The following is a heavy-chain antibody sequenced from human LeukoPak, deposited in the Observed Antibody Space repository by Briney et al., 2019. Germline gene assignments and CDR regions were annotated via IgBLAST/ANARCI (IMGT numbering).Heavy chain of an antibody. J-gene: IGHJ6*02. CDR1: GGSFSGYY. V-gene: IGHV4-34*01. CDR3: ARGRISHYGMDV. CDR2: INHSGST. Sequence: SETLSLTCAVYGGSFSGYYWSWIRQPLGKGLEWVGEINHSGSTNYNPSLKSRVTISVDTSKNQFSLKLSSVTAADTAAYYCARGRISHYGMDVWGQGTTVTVSS.